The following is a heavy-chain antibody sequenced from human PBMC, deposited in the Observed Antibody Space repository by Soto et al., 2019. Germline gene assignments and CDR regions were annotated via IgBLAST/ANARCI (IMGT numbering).Heavy chain of an antibody. Sequence: QVQLQQWGAGLLKPSETLSLTCAVYGGSFSGYYWSWIRQPPGKGLEWIGEINHSGSTNYNPSLTSRVTISVDTSKNKFSLKLSSVTAADTAVYYCARGQNCSSTSCYAVNWFDPWGQGTLVTVSS. CDR2: INHSGST. CDR3: ARGQNCSSTSCYAVNWFDP. CDR1: GGSFSGYY. D-gene: IGHD2-2*01. V-gene: IGHV4-34*01. J-gene: IGHJ5*02.